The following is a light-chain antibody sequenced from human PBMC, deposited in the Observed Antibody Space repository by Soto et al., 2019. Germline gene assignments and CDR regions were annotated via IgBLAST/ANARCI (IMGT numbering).Light chain of an antibody. CDR2: EVS. Sequence: QSVLSQPASVSGSPGQSITISCTGTCSDVGGYNYVSWYQQHPGKAPKLMIYEVSNRPSGVSNRFSGSKSGNTASLTISGLQAEDEADYYCSSYTSSSTLENVFGTGTKVTVL. CDR3: SSYTSSSTLENV. CDR1: CSDVGGYNY. V-gene: IGLV2-14*01. J-gene: IGLJ1*01.